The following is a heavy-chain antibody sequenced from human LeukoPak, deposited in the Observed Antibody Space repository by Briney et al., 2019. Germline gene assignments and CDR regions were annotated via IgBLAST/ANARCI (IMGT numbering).Heavy chain of an antibody. CDR2: IYTSGST. CDR3: ARLPEDY. D-gene: IGHD2-21*02. J-gene: IGHJ4*02. Sequence: SDTLSLTRTVSGGPISSYYWIWMRQPAPKGLEWIGRIYTSGSTNYNPSLKSRVTMSVDTSKNQFSLKLSSVTAADTAVYYCARLPEDYWGQGTLVTVSS. V-gene: IGHV4-4*07. CDR1: GGPISSYY.